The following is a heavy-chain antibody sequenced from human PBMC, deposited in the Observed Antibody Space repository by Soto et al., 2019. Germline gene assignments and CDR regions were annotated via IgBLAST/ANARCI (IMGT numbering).Heavy chain of an antibody. V-gene: IGHV4-59*08. CDR1: GGSISSYY. CDR2: IYYSGST. CDR3: ASYHDYGDEHFDY. Sequence: SETLSLTCTVSGGSISSYYWSWIRQPPGKGLEWIGYIYYSGSTNYNPSLKSRVTISVDTSKNQFSLKLSSVTAADTAVYYCASYHDYGDEHFDYWGQGTLVTVSS. J-gene: IGHJ4*02. D-gene: IGHD4-17*01.